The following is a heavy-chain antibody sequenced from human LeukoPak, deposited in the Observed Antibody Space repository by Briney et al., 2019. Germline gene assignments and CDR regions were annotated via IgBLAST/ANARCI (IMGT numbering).Heavy chain of an antibody. Sequence: SVKVSCKASGFTFTSSAVQWVRQARGQRLEWIGWIVVGSGNTNYAQKFQERVTITRDMSTSTAYMELSSLRSEDTAVYYCARVMDGGSFSYYYGMDVWGQGTTVTVSS. CDR2: IVVGSGNT. D-gene: IGHD1-26*01. J-gene: IGHJ6*02. V-gene: IGHV1-58*01. CDR1: GFTFTSSA. CDR3: ARVMDGGSFSYYYGMDV.